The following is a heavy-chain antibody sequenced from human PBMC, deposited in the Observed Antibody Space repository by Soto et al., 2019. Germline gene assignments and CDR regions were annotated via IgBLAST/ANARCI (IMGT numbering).Heavy chain of an antibody. CDR1: GGTFSSYA. D-gene: IGHD2-15*01. Sequence: QVQLVQSGAEVKKPGSSVKVSCKASGGTFSSYAISWVRQAPGQGLEWMGGIIPIFGTANYAQKFQGRVTITADESTSSAFMALSNMRSVHTAEYYRARASRYCSGGSCHFLPAFDYWGQGTLVTVSS. V-gene: IGHV1-69*12. CDR3: ARASRYCSGGSCHFLPAFDY. CDR2: IIPIFGTA. J-gene: IGHJ4*02.